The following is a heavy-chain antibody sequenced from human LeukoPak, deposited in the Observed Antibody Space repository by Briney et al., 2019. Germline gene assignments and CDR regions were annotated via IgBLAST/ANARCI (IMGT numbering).Heavy chain of an antibody. J-gene: IGHJ4*02. Sequence: SETLSLTCTVSGGSISSSSYYWGWIRQPPGKGLEWIGSIYYSGSTYYNPSLKSRVTISVDTSKNQFSLKLSSVTAADTAVYYCARNYYDYVWGSYRIDYWGQGTLVTVSS. CDR1: GGSISSSSYY. CDR2: IYYSGST. CDR3: ARNYYDYVWGSYRIDY. D-gene: IGHD3-16*02. V-gene: IGHV4-39*07.